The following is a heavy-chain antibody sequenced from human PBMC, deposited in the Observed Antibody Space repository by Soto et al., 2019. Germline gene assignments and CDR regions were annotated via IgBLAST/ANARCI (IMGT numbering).Heavy chain of an antibody. D-gene: IGHD1-1*01. Sequence: HPAGSLRLSCAASGFTFSSHGMSWVRQVPGKGLEWIAGLSRGGGTTYYADSVKGRFTISRDNSKNILHLIMNSLKVEDTALYYCAKDGQFRTDGIDFSGQGTMVTVSS. CDR2: LSRGGGTT. CDR3: AKDGQFRTDGIDF. J-gene: IGHJ3*01. CDR1: GFTFSSHG. V-gene: IGHV3-23*01.